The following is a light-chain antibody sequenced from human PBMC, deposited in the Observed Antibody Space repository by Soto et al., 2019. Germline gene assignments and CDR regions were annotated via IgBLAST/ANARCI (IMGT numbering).Light chain of an antibody. CDR3: QQYYSPPYT. V-gene: IGKV4-1*01. CDR2: GTS. Sequence: DIVMTQSPDSLAVSLGARATVNCKSSQTISYLAWYQQKPGQPPKLLIYGTSTRESGVPDRFSGSGSGTDFTLTISSLQAEDVAVYHCQQYYSPPYTFGQGTKLEIK. J-gene: IGKJ2*01. CDR1: QTISY.